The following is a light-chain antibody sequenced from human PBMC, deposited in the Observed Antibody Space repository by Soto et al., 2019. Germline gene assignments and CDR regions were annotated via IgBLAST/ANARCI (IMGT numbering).Light chain of an antibody. CDR1: QSVSSSY. J-gene: IGKJ5*01. V-gene: IGKV3-20*01. CDR2: GAS. Sequence: EIVLTQSPGTLSVSPGERATLSCRASQSVSSSYLAWYQQKVGRAPRLLIYGASSRATGIPDRFSGSGSGTDFTLTITRLEPEDFAVYYCQQYGSSPRTFGQGTRLEIK. CDR3: QQYGSSPRT.